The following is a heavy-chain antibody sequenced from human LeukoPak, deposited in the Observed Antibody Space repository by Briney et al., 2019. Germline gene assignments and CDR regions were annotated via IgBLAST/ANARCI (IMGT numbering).Heavy chain of an antibody. CDR2: ISSSGSTM. Sequence: GGSLRLSCAASGFTFSSYEIHWVRQAPGKGLEWVSYISSSGSTMYYADSVKGRFTISRDNAKNSLYLQMNSLRAEDTAVYYCASGITKDAFDIWGQGTMVTVSS. V-gene: IGHV3-48*03. D-gene: IGHD3-10*01. J-gene: IGHJ3*02. CDR3: ASGITKDAFDI. CDR1: GFTFSSYE.